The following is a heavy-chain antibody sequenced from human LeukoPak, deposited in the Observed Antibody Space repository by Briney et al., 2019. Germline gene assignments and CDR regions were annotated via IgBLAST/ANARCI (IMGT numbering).Heavy chain of an antibody. CDR3: ARDTGSLIDFDY. CDR2: ISTYNGNT. Sequence: GASVKVSCKASGYTFTSYGISWVRQAPGQGLEWMGWISTYNGNTNYAQKIQDRVTMTTDTSTSTAYMELRSLTSDDTAVYFCARDTGSLIDFDYWGQGTLVTVSS. D-gene: IGHD1-26*01. J-gene: IGHJ4*02. V-gene: IGHV1-18*01. CDR1: GYTFTSYG.